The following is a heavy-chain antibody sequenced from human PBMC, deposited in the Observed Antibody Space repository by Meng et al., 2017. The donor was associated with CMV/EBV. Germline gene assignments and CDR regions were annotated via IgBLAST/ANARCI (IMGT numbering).Heavy chain of an antibody. V-gene: IGHV4-30-4*08. D-gene: IGHD2-21*02. Sequence: QGQLTGLRQGLLKSSQTLYLTCTGSGGSISRGDYYWSWIRQPPGKGLEWIGYISYSGGTYYNPSLKSRVTISVDTSKNQFSLKLSSVTAADTAVYYCAREGDNPFDYWGQGTLLTVSS. CDR3: AREGDNPFDY. CDR2: ISYSGGT. CDR1: GGSISRGDYY. J-gene: IGHJ4*02.